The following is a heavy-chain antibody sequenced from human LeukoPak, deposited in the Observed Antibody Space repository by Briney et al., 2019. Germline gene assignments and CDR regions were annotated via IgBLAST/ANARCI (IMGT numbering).Heavy chain of an antibody. V-gene: IGHV4-59*01. D-gene: IGHD3-22*01. J-gene: IGHJ4*02. CDR3: ASALSGTTYYYDSSGYYGYYFDY. CDR1: GGSISSYY. CDR2: IYYSGST. Sequence: PSETLSLTCTVSGGSISSYYRSWIRQPPGKGLECIGYIYYSGSTNYNPSLKSRVTISVDTSKNQFSLKLSSVTAADTAVYYCASALSGTTYYYDSSGYYGYYFDYWGQGTLVTVSS.